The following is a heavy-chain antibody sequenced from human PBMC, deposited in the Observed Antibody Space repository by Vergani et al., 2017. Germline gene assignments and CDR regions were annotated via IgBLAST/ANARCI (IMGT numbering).Heavy chain of an antibody. Sequence: EVQLVESGGGLVKPGGSLRLSCAASGFTFSSFSMNWVRHAPGKGLEWVSSISSSSSYIYYADSVKGRFTISRDNAKNSLYLQMNSLRAEDTAVYYCARAAAAANMDVWGQGTTVTVSS. CDR2: ISSSSSYI. J-gene: IGHJ6*02. V-gene: IGHV3-21*01. CDR3: ARAAAAANMDV. D-gene: IGHD6-13*01. CDR1: GFTFSSFS.